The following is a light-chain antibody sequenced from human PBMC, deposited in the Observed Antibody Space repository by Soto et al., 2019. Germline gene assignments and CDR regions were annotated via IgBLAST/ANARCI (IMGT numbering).Light chain of an antibody. CDR1: QSISSW. V-gene: IGKV1-5*03. CDR2: KAS. CDR3: QQYNSYPVT. Sequence: DIQMTQSPPTLSASVGDRVTITCRASQSISSWLAWYQQKPGKAPKLLIYKASSLESGVPSRFSGSGSGTEFTLTISSLQPDDFATYYCQQYNSYPVTFGQGTKVEIK. J-gene: IGKJ1*01.